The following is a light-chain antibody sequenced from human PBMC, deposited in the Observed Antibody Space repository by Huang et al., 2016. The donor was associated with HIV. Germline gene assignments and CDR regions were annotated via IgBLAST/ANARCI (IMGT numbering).Light chain of an antibody. CDR1: QSLSSY. Sequence: IVLTQSPATVSLSPGERATLSCKASQSLSSYLAWYQQKPGQAPRRLIDDAASRAPGIPARFSGSGSGTDFTLTISNLGPEDFAVYFCQQRFDWPLTFGGGTKVEIK. CDR3: QQRFDWPLT. V-gene: IGKV3-11*01. CDR2: DAA. J-gene: IGKJ4*01.